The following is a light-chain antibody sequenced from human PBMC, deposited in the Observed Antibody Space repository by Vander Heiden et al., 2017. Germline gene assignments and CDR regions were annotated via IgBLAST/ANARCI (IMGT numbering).Light chain of an antibody. CDR1: QSVLSSFNSKNH. V-gene: IGKV4-1*01. CDR2: WAS. J-gene: IGKJ1*01. Sequence: DIVLNQSPDSLAVSLGERATINCKSSQSVLSSFNSKNHLAWFRQKPRQPPELLMYWASTRESGVPDRFSGSGSGTDFTLTISNMQAEDVAVYYCEQHSTKTFGQGTKVEIK. CDR3: EQHSTKT.